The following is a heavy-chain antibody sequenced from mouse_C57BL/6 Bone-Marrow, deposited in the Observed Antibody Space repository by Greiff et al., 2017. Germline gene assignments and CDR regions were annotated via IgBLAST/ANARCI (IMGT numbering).Heavy chain of an antibody. J-gene: IGHJ4*01. Sequence: QVQLQQPGPELVKPGASVKLSCKASGYTFTSYWMQWVKQRPGQGLEWIGEIDPSDSYTNYNQKFKGKATLTVDTSSSTAYMQLSSLTSEDSAVYYCARDSYDYDGDYYAMDYWGQGTSVTVSS. V-gene: IGHV1-50*01. CDR3: ARDSYDYDGDYYAMDY. CDR2: IDPSDSYT. CDR1: GYTFTSYW. D-gene: IGHD2-4*01.